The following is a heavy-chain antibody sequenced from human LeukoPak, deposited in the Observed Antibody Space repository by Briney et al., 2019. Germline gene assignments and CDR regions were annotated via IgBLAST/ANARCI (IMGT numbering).Heavy chain of an antibody. CDR2: LYSGGTT. V-gene: IGHV3-53*01. J-gene: IGHJ6*02. CDR1: GFIVSSNS. Sequence: GGSLRLSCAASGFIVSSNSVSWVRQAPGKGLEWVSILYSGGTTHYVDSVKGRFTISRDNSKNTVYLQMNSLRADDTAVYYCARDKNYYYYGMDVWGQGTTVTVSS. CDR3: ARDKNYYYYGMDV.